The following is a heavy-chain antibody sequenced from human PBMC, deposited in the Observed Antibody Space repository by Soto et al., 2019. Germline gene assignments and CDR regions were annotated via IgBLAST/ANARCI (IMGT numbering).Heavy chain of an antibody. CDR2: IYYSGST. V-gene: IGHV4-59*11. J-gene: IGHJ4*02. Sequence: SETLSLTCTVAGGSISTHYGSWIRQPPGKGLEWIGYIYYSGSTNYNPSLKSRVTISVVTLKNQFSLKLSSVTAADAAVYYCGRGGWRIIDYWGQGTLVTVSS. CDR1: GGSISTHY. CDR3: GRGGWRIIDY.